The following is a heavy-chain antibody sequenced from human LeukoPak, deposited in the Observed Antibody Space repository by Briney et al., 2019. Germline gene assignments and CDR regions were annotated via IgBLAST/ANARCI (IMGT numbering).Heavy chain of an antibody. CDR3: ARLYCSSTSCYWTGHYFDY. CDR2: IIPIFGTA. V-gene: IGHV1-69*06. J-gene: IGHJ4*02. CDR1: GGTFSSYA. Sequence: GSSVKVSCKASGGTFSSYAISWVRQAPGQGLEWMGGIIPIFGTANYAQKFQGRVTITADKSTSTAYMELSSLRSEDTAVYYCARLYCSSTSCYWTGHYFDYWGQGTLVTVSS. D-gene: IGHD2-2*01.